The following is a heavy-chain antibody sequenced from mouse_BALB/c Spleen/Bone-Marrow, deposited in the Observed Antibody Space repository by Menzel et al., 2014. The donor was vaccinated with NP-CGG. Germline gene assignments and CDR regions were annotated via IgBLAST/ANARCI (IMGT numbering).Heavy chain of an antibody. CDR3: ARYYYGTRYYFDY. CDR1: GFNIKDTY. J-gene: IGHJ2*01. Sequence: EVHLVESGAELVKPGASVKLSCTASGFNIKDTYMHWVKQRPEQGLEWIGRIDPANGNTKYDQKFQGKATITADTSSNTAYLQLNSLTSEDTAVYYCARYYYGTRYYFDYWGQGTTLTVSS. V-gene: IGHV14-3*02. CDR2: IDPANGNT. D-gene: IGHD1-1*01.